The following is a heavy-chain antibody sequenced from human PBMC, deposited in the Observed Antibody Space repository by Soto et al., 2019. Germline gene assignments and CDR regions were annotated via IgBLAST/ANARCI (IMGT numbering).Heavy chain of an antibody. CDR2: IKQDGSEK. Sequence: GSLRLSCAASGFTFSSYWMSWVRQAPGKGLEWVANIKQDGSEKYYVDSVKGRFTISRDNAKNSLYLQMNSLSAADTAVYFCAREGRLHWFESWGQGTLVTVSS. V-gene: IGHV3-7*03. CDR3: AREGRLHWFES. CDR1: GFTFSSYW. J-gene: IGHJ5*01.